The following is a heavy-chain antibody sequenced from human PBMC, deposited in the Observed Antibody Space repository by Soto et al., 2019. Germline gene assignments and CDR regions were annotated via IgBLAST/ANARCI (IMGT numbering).Heavy chain of an antibody. J-gene: IGHJ4*02. D-gene: IGHD3-22*01. CDR2: IYSGGST. Sequence: EVQLVESGGSLVQPGGSLRLSCAASGVTVNNKYMSWVRQDPGKGLEWVSIIYSGGSTYYADSVKGRFSTSRDISKNMLFLQMNSLRAEDTAVYYCARGLSTTGYYYGLDFWGQGTLVTVSS. V-gene: IGHV3-66*01. CDR1: GVTVNNKY. CDR3: ARGLSTTGYYYGLDF.